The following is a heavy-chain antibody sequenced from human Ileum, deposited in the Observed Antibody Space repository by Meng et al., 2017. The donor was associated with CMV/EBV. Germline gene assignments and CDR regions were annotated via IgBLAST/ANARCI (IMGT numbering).Heavy chain of an antibody. Sequence: GGSLRLSCSVSGDVIKDDTRWSWVRQAPGKGLEWVSSIGGDSKTYYTESVKGRFTSYRDNSKNTLYLQMNGLRVDDTAVYYCAKDFEGFNGIWDARDMWGQGTMVTVSS. CDR1: GDVIKDDT. CDR2: IGGDSKT. V-gene: IGHV3-23*01. D-gene: IGHD3-9*01. CDR3: AKDFEGFNGIWDARDM. J-gene: IGHJ3*02.